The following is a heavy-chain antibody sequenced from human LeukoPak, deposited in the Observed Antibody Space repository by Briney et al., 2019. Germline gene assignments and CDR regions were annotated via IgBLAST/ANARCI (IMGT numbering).Heavy chain of an antibody. CDR2: IIPIFGTA. V-gene: IGHV1-69*05. CDR3: AREGYYDSSGYYGWFDP. J-gene: IGHJ5*02. D-gene: IGHD3-22*01. CDR1: GGTFSSYA. Sequence: ASVKVSCKASGGTFSSYAISWVRQAPGQGLEWMGRIIPIFGTANYAQKFQGRVTITTDESTSTAYMELSSLRSEDTAVYYCAREGYYDSSGYYGWFDPWGQGTLVNVSS.